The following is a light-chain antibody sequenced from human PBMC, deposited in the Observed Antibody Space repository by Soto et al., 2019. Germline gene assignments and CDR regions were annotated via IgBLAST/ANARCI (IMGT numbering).Light chain of an antibody. CDR1: QSVSNNY. J-gene: IGKJ1*01. CDR3: QQYGSSPLT. CDR2: GAS. V-gene: IGKV3-20*01. Sequence: EIVLTQSPGTLSLSPGERATLSCRASQSVSNNYLAWYQQKPGQAPRLLIYGASSRATCIPDRFSGSGSGTDFTLTISRLEPEDFAVYYCQQYGSSPLTFGQGTKVE.